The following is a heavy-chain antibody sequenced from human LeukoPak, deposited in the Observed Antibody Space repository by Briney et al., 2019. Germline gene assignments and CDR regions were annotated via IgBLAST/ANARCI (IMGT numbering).Heavy chain of an antibody. CDR2: ISSSSSYI. CDR3: ARAVWDSSGHLFDY. V-gene: IGHV3-21*01. J-gene: IGHJ4*02. Sequence: GGSLRLSCAASGFAFNSYSMNWVRQAPGKGLEWVSCISSSSSYIYYADSVKGRFTIYRDNAKKSLYLQLNSLRAEDTAVYYCARAVWDSSGHLFDYWGQGTLVTVSS. CDR1: GFAFNSYS. D-gene: IGHD3-22*01.